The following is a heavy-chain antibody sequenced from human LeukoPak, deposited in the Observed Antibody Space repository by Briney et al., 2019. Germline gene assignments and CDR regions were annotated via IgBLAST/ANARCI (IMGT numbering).Heavy chain of an antibody. D-gene: IGHD3-16*01. J-gene: IGHJ4*02. CDR2: ISSSSSYI. V-gene: IGHV3-21*01. CDR3: ARLGDGGAWSD. Sequence: GGSLRLSCAASGVTFSSYSMNWVRQAPGEGLEWVSSISSSSSYIYYADSVKGRFTISRDNAKNSLYLQMNSLRAEDTAVYYCARLGDGGAWSDWGQGTLVTVSS. CDR1: GVTFSSYS.